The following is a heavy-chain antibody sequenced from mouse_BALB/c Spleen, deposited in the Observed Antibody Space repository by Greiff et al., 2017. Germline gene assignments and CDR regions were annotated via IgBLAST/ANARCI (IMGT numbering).Heavy chain of an antibody. Sequence: EVKLVESGGGLVKPGGSLKLSCAASGFTFSRYAMSWVSQTPEKRLEWVAAISSGGSTYYPDSGKGRFTISRDNARNILYLQMSSLRSEDTAMYYCARGQSYDDDDWFAYWGQGTLVTVSA. CDR3: ARGQSYDDDDWFAY. CDR1: GFTFSRYA. D-gene: IGHD2-4*01. J-gene: IGHJ3*01. V-gene: IGHV5-6-5*01. CDR2: ISSGGST.